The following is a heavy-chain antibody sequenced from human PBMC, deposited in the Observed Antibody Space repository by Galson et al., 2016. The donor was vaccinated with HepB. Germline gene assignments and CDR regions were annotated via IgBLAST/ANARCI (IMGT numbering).Heavy chain of an antibody. D-gene: IGHD3-3*01. J-gene: IGHJ4*02. CDR1: GFTFSTYA. CDR3: ASWGKGTSSRFLEWFRGGWHFDF. V-gene: IGHV3-64*01. CDR2: INSNGGST. Sequence: SLRLSCAASGFTFSTYAMHWVRQAPGKGPEYVSAINSNGGSTYYANSGKYRFVITRDNSRNTLYLQLGSLRFEDTAVDYCASWGKGTSSRFLEWFRGGWHFDFWGQGALVSVSS.